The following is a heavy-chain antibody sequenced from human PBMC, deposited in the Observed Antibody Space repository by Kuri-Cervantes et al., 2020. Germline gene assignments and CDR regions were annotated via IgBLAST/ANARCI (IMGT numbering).Heavy chain of an antibody. D-gene: IGHD6-13*01. Sequence: GESLKISCAASGFTFSSYDMHWVRQATGKGLEWVSAIGTAGDTYYPGSVKGRFTISRENAKNTLYLQMNSLRAEDTAVYYCARSLAHHGSSSYMDVWGKGTTVTVSS. V-gene: IGHV3-13*01. CDR2: IGTAGDT. CDR3: ARSLAHHGSSSYMDV. CDR1: GFTFSSYD. J-gene: IGHJ6*03.